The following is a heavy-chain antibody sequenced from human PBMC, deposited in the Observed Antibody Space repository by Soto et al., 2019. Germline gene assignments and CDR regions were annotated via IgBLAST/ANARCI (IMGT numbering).Heavy chain of an antibody. Sequence: SETLSLTCTVSGGSISSYYWSWIRQPPGKGLEWIGYIYYSGSTNYNPSLKSRVTISVDTSKKQFSLELTSVTAAVMAVYYCASGSQWLVFGFWGQGSLVTVSS. J-gene: IGHJ4*02. V-gene: IGHV4-59*01. CDR3: ASGSQWLVFGF. CDR2: IYYSGST. D-gene: IGHD6-19*01. CDR1: GGSISSYY.